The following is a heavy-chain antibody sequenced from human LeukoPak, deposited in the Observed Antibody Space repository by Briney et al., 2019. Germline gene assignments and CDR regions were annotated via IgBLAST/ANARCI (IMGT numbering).Heavy chain of an antibody. J-gene: IGHJ5*02. D-gene: IGHD3-22*01. CDR2: IYPGDSDT. CDR1: GYSFTSYW. CDR3: ARECSDRSGYQTWFDP. Sequence: GESLKISCKGSGYSFTSYWIGWVRQMPGKGLEWMGIIYPGDSDTRYSPSFQGQVTITATKSISTAYLQWSSLKASDTAMYYCARECSDRSGYQTWFDPWGQGTLVTVSS. V-gene: IGHV5-51*01.